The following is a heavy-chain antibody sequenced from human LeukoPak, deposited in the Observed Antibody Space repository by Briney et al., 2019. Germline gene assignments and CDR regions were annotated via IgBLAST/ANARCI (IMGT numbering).Heavy chain of an antibody. Sequence: GGSLRLSCAASGFTFSNYDMHWVRQATGKGLEWVSSIDTAGDTYYPGSVKGRFTISRENAKKSFYLQMNSLRAGDTAVYYCARGSCSSSSCYERLNGLDVWGQGTTVTASS. CDR1: GFTFSNYD. CDR3: ARGSCSSSSCYERLNGLDV. CDR2: IDTAGDT. V-gene: IGHV3-13*01. J-gene: IGHJ6*02. D-gene: IGHD2-2*01.